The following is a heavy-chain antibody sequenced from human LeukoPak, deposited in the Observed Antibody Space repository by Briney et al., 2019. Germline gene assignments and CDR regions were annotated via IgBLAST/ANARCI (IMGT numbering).Heavy chain of an antibody. V-gene: IGHV3-23*01. Sequence: GGSLRLSCAASGFTFSSSAMSWVRQAPGKGLEWVSIISGSSDYVCYADSVRGRFTISRDNSKNTLYLQMNSLRAEDTAVYYRAKVAGGYYFDYWGQGTLVTVSS. CDR2: ISGSSDYV. CDR3: AKVAGGYYFDY. J-gene: IGHJ4*02. D-gene: IGHD3-10*01. CDR1: GFTFSSSA.